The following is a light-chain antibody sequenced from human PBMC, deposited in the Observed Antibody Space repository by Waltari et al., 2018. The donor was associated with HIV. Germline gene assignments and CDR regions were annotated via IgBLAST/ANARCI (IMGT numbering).Light chain of an antibody. V-gene: IGLV1-40*01. J-gene: IGLJ1*01. CDR2: SNI. CDR3: QSYDTSLSVNYV. CDR1: RTNIGAGHD. Sequence: QSVLTQPPSVSGALGQRVTISCTGSRTNIGAGHDVHWYQQLPEPAPKLLIYSNIIRPSGVPDRFSASKSGTSASLAITGLRPEDEADYYCQSYDTSLSVNYVFGTGTKVTVL.